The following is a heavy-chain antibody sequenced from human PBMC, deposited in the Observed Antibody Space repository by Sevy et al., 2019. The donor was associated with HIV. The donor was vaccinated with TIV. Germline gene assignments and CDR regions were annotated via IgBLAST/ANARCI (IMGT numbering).Heavy chain of an antibody. V-gene: IGHV3-30-3*01. CDR3: ATGYTTGWPRGY. CDR1: GFTFSNYV. J-gene: IGHJ4*02. CDR2: VTNEGSCM. Sequence: GGSLRLSCVASGFTFSNYVMHWVRQAPGKGLEWVAVVTNEGSCMSYTDSVKGRFTISRDNSKNTLYLQMNSLRPEDTAVYYCATGYTTGWPRGYWGQGTLVTVSS. D-gene: IGHD6-19*01.